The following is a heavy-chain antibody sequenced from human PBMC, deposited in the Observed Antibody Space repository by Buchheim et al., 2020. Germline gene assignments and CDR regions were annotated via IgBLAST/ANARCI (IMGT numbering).Heavy chain of an antibody. CDR2: INPDGSDT. Sequence: EERLVESGGGLGQPGGSLRLSCAASGFTFSSEWMHWVRQAPGKGLVWVSRINPDGSDTTYADSVKGRFTISRDNGRNMLYLQMNSLRGEDTAIYYCTRSANFFRGMDVWGQGTT. J-gene: IGHJ6*02. V-gene: IGHV3-74*01. D-gene: IGHD2-15*01. CDR1: GFTFSSEW. CDR3: TRSANFFRGMDV.